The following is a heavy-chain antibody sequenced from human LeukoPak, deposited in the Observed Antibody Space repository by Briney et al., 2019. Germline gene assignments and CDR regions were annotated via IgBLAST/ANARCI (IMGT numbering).Heavy chain of an antibody. CDR3: ARVSYDILTGFYYFDY. V-gene: IGHV3-72*01. CDR2: TRNKANSYTT. D-gene: IGHD3-9*01. J-gene: IGHJ4*02. CDR1: GFTFSDHY. Sequence: PGGSLRLSCAASGFTFSDHYMDWVRQAPGKGLEWVGRTRNKANSYTTEYAASVKGRFTISRDDSKNSLYLQMNSLKTEDTAVYYCARVSYDILTGFYYFDYWGQGTLVTVSS.